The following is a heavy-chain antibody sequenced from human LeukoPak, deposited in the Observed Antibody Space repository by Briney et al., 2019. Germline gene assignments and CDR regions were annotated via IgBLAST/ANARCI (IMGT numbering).Heavy chain of an antibody. Sequence: GASVKVSCKASGYTFTNYGISWVRQAPGQGLEWKGWISVYNGNTIYAQNLQGRVTMTTDTSTSTANMELRSLRSDDTAVYYCARRLLSGYYNAMDVWGQGTTVTVSS. CDR2: ISVYNGNT. D-gene: IGHD2/OR15-2a*01. CDR1: GYTFTNYG. CDR3: ARRLLSGYYNAMDV. V-gene: IGHV1-18*01. J-gene: IGHJ6*02.